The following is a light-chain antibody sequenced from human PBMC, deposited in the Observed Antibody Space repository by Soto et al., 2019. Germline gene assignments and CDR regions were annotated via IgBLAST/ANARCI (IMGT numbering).Light chain of an antibody. CDR1: QSVSSY. V-gene: IGKV3-11*01. Sequence: EIVLTQSPATLSLSPGERATLSCRASQSVSSYLAWYQQKPGQAPRLLIYDASNRATGIPARFSGSGSGTDFTLTISSLEPEDFAVYYCQQRSNWPPTVGQGPRVEIK. CDR3: QQRSNWPPT. CDR2: DAS. J-gene: IGKJ1*01.